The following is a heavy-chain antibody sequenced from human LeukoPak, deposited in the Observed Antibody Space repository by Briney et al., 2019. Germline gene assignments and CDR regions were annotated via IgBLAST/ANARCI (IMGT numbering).Heavy chain of an antibody. Sequence: GGSLRLSCAASGFTVSSNYVTWVRQAPGKGLEWVSVIYTGGSTYYADSVKGRFTISRDTSKNTLFLQMNSLRVEDTAVYYCARASGSYWWFDSWGQGTLVTVSS. J-gene: IGHJ5*01. CDR2: IYTGGST. V-gene: IGHV3-66*01. CDR3: ARASGSYWWFDS. CDR1: GFTVSSNY. D-gene: IGHD1-26*01.